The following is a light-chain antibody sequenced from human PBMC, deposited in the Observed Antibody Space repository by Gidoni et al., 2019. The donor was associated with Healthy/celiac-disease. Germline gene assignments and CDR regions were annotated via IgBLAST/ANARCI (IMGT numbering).Light chain of an antibody. Sequence: IVLTQSPGTLSLSPGERATLSCRASQSVSSSYLAGYQQKPGQAPRHLIYGASSRATGIPDRFSGSGSGTDFTLTISRLEPEDFAVYYCQQYGSSRWTFGQGTKVEIK. CDR3: QQYGSSRWT. J-gene: IGKJ1*01. CDR2: GAS. V-gene: IGKV3-20*01. CDR1: QSVSSSY.